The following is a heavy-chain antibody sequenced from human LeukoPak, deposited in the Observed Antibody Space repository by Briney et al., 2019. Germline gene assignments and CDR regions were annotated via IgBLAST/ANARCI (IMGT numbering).Heavy chain of an antibody. V-gene: IGHV3-48*01. D-gene: IGHD1-1*01. Sequence: GGSLRLSCAASGFIFSDYSINWVRQAPGKGLGWVAYIRSSSRGTIYYADSVKGRFTISRDNAKNSLYLQMNSLRAEDTAVYYCARDHNWAFDYWGQGTLVTVSS. CDR3: ARDHNWAFDY. J-gene: IGHJ4*02. CDR2: IRSSSRGTI. CDR1: GFIFSDYS.